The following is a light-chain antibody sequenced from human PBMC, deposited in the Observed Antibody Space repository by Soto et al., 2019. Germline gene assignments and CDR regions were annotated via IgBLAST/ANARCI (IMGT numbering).Light chain of an antibody. CDR1: QNIDNW. CDR3: QQYYTNSQAS. V-gene: IGKV1-5*03. CDR2: KAS. Sequence: DVQMTQSPYTLSASVGDRVTITCRASQNIDNWLAWYQQKLGKAPKLLIYKASSLETGVPSRFSGSGSGTEFSLTISNLEPDDFATYHCQQYYTNSQASFGQGTKV. J-gene: IGKJ1*01.